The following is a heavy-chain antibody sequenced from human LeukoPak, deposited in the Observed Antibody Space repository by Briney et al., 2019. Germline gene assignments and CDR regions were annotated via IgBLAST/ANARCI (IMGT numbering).Heavy chain of an antibody. Sequence: ASVKVSCKASGYTFTAYHMHWVQQAPGQGLEWMGWSNPNSGGTSYAQKFQGRVTMTRDTSISTAYMELSSLRSDDTAVYYCARDETKGPLNAFDIWGQGTMVTLSS. V-gene: IGHV1-2*02. CDR1: GYTFTAYH. CDR3: ARDETKGPLNAFDI. CDR2: SNPNSGGT. J-gene: IGHJ3*02.